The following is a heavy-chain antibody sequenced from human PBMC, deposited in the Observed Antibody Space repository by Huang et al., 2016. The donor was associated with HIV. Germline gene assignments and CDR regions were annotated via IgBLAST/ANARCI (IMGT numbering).Heavy chain of an antibody. CDR3: ARDTTTVAGLDF. J-gene: IGHJ4*02. CDR1: GFTFRDHP. D-gene: IGHD6-19*01. V-gene: IGHV3-30*14. CDR2: ISVDGRNK. Sequence: QVQLVESGGGVVQPGRSLRLSCVVSGFTFRDHPMHWVRQAPGKGLEWVAVISVDGRNKFYADFVRGRFTISRDNSKNILYLQLNSLTPADTSIYYCARDTTTVAGLDFWGQGALVTVSS.